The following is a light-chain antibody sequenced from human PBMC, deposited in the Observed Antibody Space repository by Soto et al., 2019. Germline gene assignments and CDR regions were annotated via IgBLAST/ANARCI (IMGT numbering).Light chain of an antibody. CDR3: SSYTSSSTPS. V-gene: IGLV2-14*01. CDR2: DVS. J-gene: IGLJ3*02. Sequence: QSALTQPAPVSGSPGQSITISCTGTSSDVGGYNYVSWYQQHPGKAPKLMIYDVSNRPSGVSNRFSGSKSGNTASLTISGLQAEDEADYYCSSYTSSSTPSFGGGTKLTVL. CDR1: SSDVGGYNY.